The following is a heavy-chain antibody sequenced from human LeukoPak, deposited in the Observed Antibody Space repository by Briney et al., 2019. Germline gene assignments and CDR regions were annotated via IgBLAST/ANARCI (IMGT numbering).Heavy chain of an antibody. CDR2: ISSSSFKI. D-gene: IGHD6-13*01. CDR1: EFTFVRYA. Sequence: GGSLRLSCAASEFTFVRYAMNWVRQAPGKGLGWVSYISSSSFKIGYADSVKGRFTISRDNSKNSLYLQMDSLRVEDTAVYYCVRDPSYGSSWYYYMDVWGKGTTVTVSS. CDR3: VRDPSYGSSWYYYMDV. V-gene: IGHV3-48*04. J-gene: IGHJ6*03.